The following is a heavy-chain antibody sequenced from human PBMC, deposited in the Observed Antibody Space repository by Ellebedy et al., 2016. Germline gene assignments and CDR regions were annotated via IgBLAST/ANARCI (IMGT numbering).Heavy chain of an antibody. D-gene: IGHD4-11*01. CDR3: ARHGYDPTVTTYMDV. Sequence: GGSLRLSXAASGFTFNVAGMTWVRQAPGKGLEWVATIVFSGTAAYYSDSVKGRFIISRDNVKNSVFLQMNSLRVEDTAVYYCARHGYDPTVTTYMDVWGQGTTVTVSS. J-gene: IGHJ6*02. V-gene: IGHV3-21*01. CDR1: GFTFNVAG. CDR2: IVFSGTAA.